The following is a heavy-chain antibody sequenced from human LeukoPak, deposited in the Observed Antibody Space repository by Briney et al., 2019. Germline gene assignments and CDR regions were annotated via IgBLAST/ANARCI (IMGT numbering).Heavy chain of an antibody. V-gene: IGHV3-66*01. D-gene: IGHD5-24*01. CDR2: IYTGDNT. J-gene: IGHJ4*02. CDR3: AKDRDPLEMATIKD. CDR1: GFTVSSNY. Sequence: GGSLRLSCAASGFTVSSNYMIWVREARGKGLEGVANIYTGDNTFYADSVKGRFTISRDNSKNTLYLQMNSLRAEDTAVYYCAKDRDPLEMATIKDWGQGTLVTVSS.